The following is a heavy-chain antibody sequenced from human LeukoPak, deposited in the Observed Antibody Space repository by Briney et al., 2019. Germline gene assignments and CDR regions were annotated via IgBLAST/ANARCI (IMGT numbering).Heavy chain of an antibody. CDR2: IKKDGSEM. CDR3: ARDLYDNSRAFDM. V-gene: IGHV3-7*01. D-gene: IGHD3-22*01. Sequence: GGSLRLSCEASGLIFSSYWMSWVRQAPGKGLEWVANIKKDGSEMYYVDSVKGRFTISRDNAKNSLYLQMNSLRADDTAMYYCARDLYDNSRAFDMWGQGTMVTVSS. J-gene: IGHJ3*02. CDR1: GLIFSSYW.